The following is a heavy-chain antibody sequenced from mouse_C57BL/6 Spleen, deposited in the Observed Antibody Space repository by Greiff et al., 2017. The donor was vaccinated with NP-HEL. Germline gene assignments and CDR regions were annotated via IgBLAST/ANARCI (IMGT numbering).Heavy chain of an antibody. V-gene: IGHV5-17*01. CDR1: GFTFSDYG. J-gene: IGHJ4*01. CDR3: ARRYYGSSYGAMDY. Sequence: EVQRVESGGGLVKPGGSLKLSCAASGFTFSDYGMHWVRQAPEKGLEWVAYISSGSSTIYYADTVKGRSTISRDNAKNTLFLQMTSLRSEDTAMYYCARRYYGSSYGAMDYWGQGTSLTVSS. D-gene: IGHD1-1*01. CDR2: ISSGSSTI.